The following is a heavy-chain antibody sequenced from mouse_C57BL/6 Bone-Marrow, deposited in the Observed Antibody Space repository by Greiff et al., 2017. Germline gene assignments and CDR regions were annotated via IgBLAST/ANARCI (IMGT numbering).Heavy chain of an antibody. D-gene: IGHD1-1*01. J-gene: IGHJ2*01. CDR3: ARRGVVDD. CDR2: IYPGDGDT. CDR1: GYAFSSSW. Sequence: VQLQQSGPELVKPGASVKISCKASGYAFSSSWMNWVKQRPGKGLEWIGRIYPGDGDTDYNGKFKGKATLTADTSSSTAYMQLSSLTSEDSAVYFCARRGVVDDWGQGTTLTVSS. V-gene: IGHV1-82*01.